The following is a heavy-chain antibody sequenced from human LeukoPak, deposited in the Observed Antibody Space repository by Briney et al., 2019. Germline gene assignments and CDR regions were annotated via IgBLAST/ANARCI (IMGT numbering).Heavy chain of an antibody. CDR3: TREGSGWYYFDY. J-gene: IGHJ4*02. V-gene: IGHV3-49*04. CDR2: IRSKAYGGTT. CDR1: GLTFGDYA. D-gene: IGHD6-19*01. Sequence: GGSLRLSCTASGLTFGDYAMSWVRQAPGKGLEWVGFIRSKAYGGTTEYAASVKGRFTISRDDSKSIAYLQMNSLKTEDTAVYYCTREGSGWYYFDYWGQGTLVTVSS.